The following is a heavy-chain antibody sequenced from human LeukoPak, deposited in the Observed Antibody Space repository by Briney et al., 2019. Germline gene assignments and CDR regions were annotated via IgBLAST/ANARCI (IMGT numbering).Heavy chain of an antibody. Sequence: PGGSLRLSCAASGFTFDTHSINWVRQAPGKGLEWVSYISPTGSSIYYADSVRGRFTISRDNAKNSLYLQMNSPRAEDTAVYYCARDGVGATAGPADVFDVWGQGTVVTVSS. V-gene: IGHV3-48*01. J-gene: IGHJ3*01. CDR3: ARDGVGATAGPADVFDV. D-gene: IGHD1-26*01. CDR1: GFTFDTHS. CDR2: ISPTGSSI.